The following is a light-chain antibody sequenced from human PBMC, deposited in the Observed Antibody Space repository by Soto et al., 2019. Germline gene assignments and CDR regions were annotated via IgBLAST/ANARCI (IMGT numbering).Light chain of an antibody. CDR1: QDLDNY. CDR2: GAY. CDR3: QQYNSYSPT. V-gene: IGKV1-9*01. J-gene: IGKJ4*01. Sequence: DIQLSQSPSLLSASVGDRVTITCRASQDLDNYLAWYRQTPGEAPKLLIYGAYTLQSGVPRRFSGAGSGTEFSLTISSLQPEDFAIYYCQQYNSYSPTFGGGTKVEIK.